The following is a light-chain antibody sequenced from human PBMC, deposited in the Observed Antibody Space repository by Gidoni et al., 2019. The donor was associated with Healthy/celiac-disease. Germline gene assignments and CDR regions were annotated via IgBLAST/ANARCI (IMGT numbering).Light chain of an antibody. CDR1: QGISSY. V-gene: IGKV1-8*01. Sequence: AIRITQSPSSLSASTGDRVTITCRASQGISSYLAWYQQKPGKAPKLLIYAASTLQSGVPSRFSGSGSGTDFTLTISCLQSEDFATYYCQQYYSYLITFXQXTRLEIK. CDR2: AAS. CDR3: QQYYSYLIT. J-gene: IGKJ5*01.